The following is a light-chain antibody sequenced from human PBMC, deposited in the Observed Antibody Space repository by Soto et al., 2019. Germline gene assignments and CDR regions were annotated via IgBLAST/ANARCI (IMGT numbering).Light chain of an antibody. CDR1: QSVSSY. Sequence: EIVLTQSPATLSLSPGESATLSCRASQSVSSYLAWYQQKHGQAPRLLIYGASSRATGIPDRFSGSGSGTDLTITISRLEPEDFEVYDCQQYGSSPRTFGQGTKVDI. CDR3: QQYGSSPRT. CDR2: GAS. J-gene: IGKJ1*01. V-gene: IGKV3-20*01.